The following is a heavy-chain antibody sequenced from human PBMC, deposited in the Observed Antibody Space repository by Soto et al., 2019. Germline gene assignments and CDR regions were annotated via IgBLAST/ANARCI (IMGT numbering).Heavy chain of an antibody. Sequence: ASVKVSCKASGYTFTGYYMHWVRQAPGQGLEWMGWINPNSGGTNYAQKFQGRVTMTRDTSISTAYMELRSLTSDDTAVYYCARSSDPGITMIVVVNGFHYCGQGTLVTVSS. D-gene: IGHD3-22*01. CDR2: INPNSGGT. V-gene: IGHV1-2*02. J-gene: IGHJ4*02. CDR1: GYTFTGYY. CDR3: ARSSDPGITMIVVVNGFHY.